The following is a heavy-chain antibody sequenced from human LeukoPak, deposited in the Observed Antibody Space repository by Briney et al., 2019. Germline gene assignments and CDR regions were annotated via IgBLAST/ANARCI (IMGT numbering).Heavy chain of an antibody. J-gene: IGHJ4*02. D-gene: IGHD6-19*01. CDR2: ISASNGHT. CDR3: TRDGVAVAGTGY. V-gene: IGHV1-18*01. CDR1: GYTFTSYG. Sequence: ASVKVSCKASGYTFTSYGISWVRQAPGQGLEWMGWISASNGHTNYAQNLQGRVTMTTDTSTNTAYMELRSLRSDDTAVYYCTRDGVAVAGTGYWGQGTLVTVSS.